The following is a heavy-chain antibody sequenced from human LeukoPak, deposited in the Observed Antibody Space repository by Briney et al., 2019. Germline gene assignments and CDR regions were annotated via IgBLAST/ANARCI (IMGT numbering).Heavy chain of an antibody. CDR2: INPSGGT. V-gene: IGHV1-46*01. D-gene: IGHD4-17*01. Sequence: ASVKVSCKASGYSLTNYYMHWVRHVPGQGPEWLGLINPSGGTKYAQKFQDRVTMTGDTSTSTIYMELSSLTSEDRAVYYCAREGRTDYGASRSFDIWGQGTMVTVSS. J-gene: IGHJ3*02. CDR3: AREGRTDYGASRSFDI. CDR1: GYSLTNYY.